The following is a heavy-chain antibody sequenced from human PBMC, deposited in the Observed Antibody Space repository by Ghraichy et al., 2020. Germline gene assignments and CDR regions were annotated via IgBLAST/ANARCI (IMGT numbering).Heavy chain of an antibody. CDR1: RGSFSGYY. CDR2: INHRGST. V-gene: IGHV4-34*01. CDR3: ARGTNRDGLDV. Sequence: SETLSLTCAVYRGSFSGYYWTWIRQPTGKGLEWIGEINHRGSTSYNPSLKSRIFISKDTSKNQFSLKLSSVTAADTAVYYCARGTNRDGLDVWGQGTTVTVSS. J-gene: IGHJ6*02. D-gene: IGHD2/OR15-2a*01.